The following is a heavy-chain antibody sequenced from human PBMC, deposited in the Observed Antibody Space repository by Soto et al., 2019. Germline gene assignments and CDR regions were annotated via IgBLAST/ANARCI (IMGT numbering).Heavy chain of an antibody. J-gene: IGHJ6*02. CDR2: INPNSGGT. V-gene: IGHV1-2*04. CDR1: GYTFTGYY. CDR3: ARDQANDGSGYSDRYYYGMDV. D-gene: IGHD3-22*01. Sequence: RASVKVSCKASGYTFTGYYMHWVRQAPGQGLEWMGWINPNSGGTNYAQKFQGWVTMTRDTSISTAYMELSRLRSDDTAVYYCARDQANDGSGYSDRYYYGMDVWGQGTTVTVSS.